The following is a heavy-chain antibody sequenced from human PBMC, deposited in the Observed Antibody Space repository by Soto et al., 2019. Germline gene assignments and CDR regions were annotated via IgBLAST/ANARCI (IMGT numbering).Heavy chain of an antibody. Sequence: QVQLVQSGAEVKKPGASVKVSCKASGYTFTSYDINWVRQATGQGLEWMGWMNPNSGNTGYAQKFQGRVTMTRNTSIRTAYMELSSLRSGDTAVYYCAGVGPYCISTSCDRFWFDPWGQGTLVTVSS. CDR3: AGVGPYCISTSCDRFWFDP. V-gene: IGHV1-8*01. J-gene: IGHJ5*02. CDR1: GYTFTSYD. D-gene: IGHD2-2*01. CDR2: MNPNSGNT.